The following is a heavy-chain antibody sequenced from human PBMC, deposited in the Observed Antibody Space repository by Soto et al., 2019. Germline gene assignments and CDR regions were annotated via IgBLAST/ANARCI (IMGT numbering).Heavy chain of an antibody. J-gene: IGHJ4*02. V-gene: IGHV3-33*01. D-gene: IGHD3-3*01. CDR3: ARDRRFLEWLDY. CDR2: IWFDGSNK. Sequence: QVQVVESGGGVVQPGRSLRLSCVASGFKFSTYGMHWVRQAPGKGLEWVAVIWFDGSNKYYGDSVKGRFTISRDNSKNTVYLQMKSLRVEDTAVYYCARDRRFLEWLDYWGQGTLVTVSS. CDR1: GFKFSTYG.